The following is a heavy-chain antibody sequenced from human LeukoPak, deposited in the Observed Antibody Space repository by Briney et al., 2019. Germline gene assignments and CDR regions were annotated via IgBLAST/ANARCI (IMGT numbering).Heavy chain of an antibody. V-gene: IGHV3-23*01. CDR2: IIGSGGST. D-gene: IGHD5-24*01. Sequence: QSGGSLRLSCAASGFTFSSYAMSWVRQAPGEGLEWVSAIIGSGGSTYYADSVTGRFTISRDNFKNTLYLQMNSLRAEDTAVYYCAKVVATIRWFDYWGQGTLVTVSS. CDR3: AKVVATIRWFDY. CDR1: GFTFSSYA. J-gene: IGHJ4*02.